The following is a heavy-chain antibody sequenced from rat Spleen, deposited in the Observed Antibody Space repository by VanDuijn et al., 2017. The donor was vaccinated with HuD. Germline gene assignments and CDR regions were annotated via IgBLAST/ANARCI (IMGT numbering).Heavy chain of an antibody. V-gene: IGHV5-25*01. CDR1: GFTFSNYD. CDR2: ISPSGDIT. J-gene: IGHJ2*01. Sequence: EVQLVESGGGLVQPGRSLKLSCAASGFTFSNYDMAWVRQAPTKGLEWVASISPSGDITYYRDSVKGRFTISRDNAKSTLYLQMDSLRSEDTATYYCARRARYFDYWGQGVMVTVSS. CDR3: ARRARYFDY.